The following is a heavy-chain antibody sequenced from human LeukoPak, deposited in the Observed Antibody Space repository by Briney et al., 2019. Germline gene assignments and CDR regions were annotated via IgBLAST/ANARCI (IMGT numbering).Heavy chain of an antibody. CDR1: GFTFSSYA. J-gene: IGHJ4*02. CDR2: ISGSGGST. Sequence: PGGSLRLSCAASGFTFSSYAMHWVRQAPGKGLEWVSAISGSGGSTYYADSVKGRFTISRDNSKNTLYLQMNSLRAEDTAVYYCAKEIKPLGYGSGSYFDYWGQGTLVTVSS. CDR3: AKEIKPLGYGSGSYFDY. V-gene: IGHV3-23*01. D-gene: IGHD3-10*01.